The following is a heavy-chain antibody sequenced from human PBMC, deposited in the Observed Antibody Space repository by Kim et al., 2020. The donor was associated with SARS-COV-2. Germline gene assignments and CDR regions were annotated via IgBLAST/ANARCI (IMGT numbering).Heavy chain of an antibody. V-gene: IGHV3-7*01. CDR3: ARKTRYSGYDWWGTRGPYFDL. CDR2: IKQDGSEK. D-gene: IGHD5-12*01. Sequence: GGSLRLSCAASGFTFSSYWMSWVRQAPGKGLEWVANIKQDGSEKYYVDSVKGRFTISRDNAKNSLYLQMNSLRAEDTAVYYCARKTRYSGYDWWGTRGPYFDLWGRGTLVTVSS. CDR1: GFTFSSYW. J-gene: IGHJ2*01.